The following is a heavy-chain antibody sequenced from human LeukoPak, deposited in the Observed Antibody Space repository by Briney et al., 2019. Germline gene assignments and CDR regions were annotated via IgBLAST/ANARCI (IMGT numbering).Heavy chain of an antibody. V-gene: IGHV3-48*04. CDR3: ARGYGTSWFYS. Sequence: QPGGSLRLSCAASGFTFSIYIMTWVRQTPGKGPEWVSYISDSSSAIFYADSVEGRFTISRDNDKNSLYLQMNSLRVDDTAVYYCARGYGTSWFYSWGQGTLVTVSS. D-gene: IGHD6-13*01. J-gene: IGHJ5*01. CDR2: ISDSSSAI. CDR1: GFTFSIYI.